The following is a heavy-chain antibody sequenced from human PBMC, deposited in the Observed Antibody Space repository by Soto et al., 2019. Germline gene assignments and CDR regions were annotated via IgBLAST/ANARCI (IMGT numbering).Heavy chain of an antibody. CDR1: GYTFTSYG. V-gene: IGHV1-18*04. Sequence: ASVEVSCKASGYTFTSYGISWVRQAPGQGLEWMGWISAYNGNTNYAQKLQGRVTMTTDTSTSTAYMELRSLRSDDTAVYYCARDPQHYGSGTKGFDYWGQGTLVTVSS. CDR2: ISAYNGNT. J-gene: IGHJ4*02. CDR3: ARDPQHYGSGTKGFDY. D-gene: IGHD3-10*01.